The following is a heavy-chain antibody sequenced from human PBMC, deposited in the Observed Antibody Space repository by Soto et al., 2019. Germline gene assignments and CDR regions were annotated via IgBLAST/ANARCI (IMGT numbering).Heavy chain of an antibody. CDR1: GFTFSSYG. Sequence: GGSLRLSCAASGFTFSSYGMHWVRQAPGKGLEWVAVIWYDGSNKYYADSVKGRFTISRDNSKNTLYLQMNSLRAEDTAVYYCARDSHIQTGTTYYMDVWGKGTTVTVSS. J-gene: IGHJ6*03. D-gene: IGHD1-7*01. CDR3: ARDSHIQTGTTYYMDV. V-gene: IGHV3-33*08. CDR2: IWYDGSNK.